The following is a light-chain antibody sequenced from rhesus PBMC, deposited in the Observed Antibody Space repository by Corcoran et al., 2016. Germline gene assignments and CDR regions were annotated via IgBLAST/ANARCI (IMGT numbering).Light chain of an antibody. CDR1: QSVSSY. J-gene: IGKJ1*01. CDR3: LQYNSSPWT. CDR2: GAS. V-gene: IGKV3-42*02. Sequence: EIVMTQSPATLSLSPGERATLSCRASQSVSSYLAWYQQKPGQAPRLLIYGASSRAPGIPERFRGSGSGTDFTLTISRLQPEDVATYYCLQYNSSPWTFGQGTKVEIK.